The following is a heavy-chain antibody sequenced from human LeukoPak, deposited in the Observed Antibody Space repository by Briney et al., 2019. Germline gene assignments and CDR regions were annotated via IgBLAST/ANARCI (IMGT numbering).Heavy chain of an antibody. J-gene: IGHJ6*03. V-gene: IGHV1-18*01. CDR1: GYTFHSYG. D-gene: IGHD6-13*01. Sequence: ASVKVSCKASGYTFHSYGISWVRQAPGHGLEWMGWIGAYNGNTNYAKKLQGRVPMTTDTSTSTAYMELRSLRSDDTAVYYCARDRPPGTYYYYYMDVWGKATTVTVSS. CDR3: ARDRPPGTYYYYYMDV. CDR2: IGAYNGNT.